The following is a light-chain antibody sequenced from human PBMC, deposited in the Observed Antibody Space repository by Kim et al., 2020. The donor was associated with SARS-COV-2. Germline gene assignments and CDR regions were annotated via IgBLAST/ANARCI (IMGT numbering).Light chain of an antibody. Sequence: ASNSCGSSQSLVYSDVNTYLTWCQQRPGQSPRRLIYKVSNRDSGVPDRFSGSGSGTDFTLKISRVEAEDVGVYYCMQGTHWPPWTFGQGTKVDIK. J-gene: IGKJ1*01. CDR3: MQGTHWPPWT. V-gene: IGKV2-30*01. CDR2: KVS. CDR1: QSLVYSDVNTY.